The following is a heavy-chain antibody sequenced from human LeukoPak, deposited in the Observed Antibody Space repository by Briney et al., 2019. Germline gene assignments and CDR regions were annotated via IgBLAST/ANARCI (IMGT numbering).Heavy chain of an antibody. CDR2: IYYSGST. CDR3: ARGYCTNGVCRRFDY. Sequence: PSETLSLTCTVSGGSISSGGYYWSWIRQHPGKGLEWIGYIYYSGSTYYNPSLKSRVTISVDTSKNQFSLKLSSVTAADTAVYYCARGYCTNGVCRRFDYWGQGTLVTVSS. CDR1: GGSISSGGYY. V-gene: IGHV4-31*03. J-gene: IGHJ4*02. D-gene: IGHD2-8*01.